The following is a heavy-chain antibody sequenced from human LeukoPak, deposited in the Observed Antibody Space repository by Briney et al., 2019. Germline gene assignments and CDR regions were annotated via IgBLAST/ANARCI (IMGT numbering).Heavy chain of an antibody. J-gene: IGHJ6*04. Sequence: GGSLRLSCAASGFTFSSYAMHWVRQAPGKGLEWVAVISYDGSNKYYADSVKGRFTISRDNSKNTLYLQMNSLRAEDTAVYYCARDGARYYYGSAPGGYYYYGMDVWGKGTTVTVSS. CDR2: ISYDGSNK. CDR3: ARDGARYYYGSAPGGYYYYGMDV. V-gene: IGHV3-30*04. CDR1: GFTFSSYA. D-gene: IGHD3-10*01.